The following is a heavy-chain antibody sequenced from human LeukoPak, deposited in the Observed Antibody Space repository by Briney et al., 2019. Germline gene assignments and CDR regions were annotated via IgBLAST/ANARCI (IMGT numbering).Heavy chain of an antibody. CDR1: GFTFSNAW. J-gene: IGHJ6*03. D-gene: IGHD3-10*01. V-gene: IGHV3-15*01. Sequence: GGSLRPSCAASGFTFSNAWMSWVRQAPGKGLEWVGRIKSKTDGGTTDYAAPVKGRFTISRDDSKNTLYLQMNSLKTEDTAVYYCTTELWFGEEATRYYYYYMDVWGKGTTVTVSS. CDR2: IKSKTDGGTT. CDR3: TTELWFGEEATRYYYYYMDV.